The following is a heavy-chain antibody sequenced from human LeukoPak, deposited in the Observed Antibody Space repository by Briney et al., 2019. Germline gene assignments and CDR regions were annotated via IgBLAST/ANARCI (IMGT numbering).Heavy chain of an antibody. CDR3: AMQGDYYDSSGSYDY. J-gene: IGHJ4*02. Sequence: PGGSLRLSCAASGFTFSSYAMHWVRQAPGKGLEWVAVISYDGSNKYYADSVKGRFTISRDNSKNTLYLQMNSLRAEDTAVYYCAMQGDYYDSSGSYDYWGQGTLVTVSS. V-gene: IGHV3-30-3*01. CDR2: ISYDGSNK. CDR1: GFTFSSYA. D-gene: IGHD3-22*01.